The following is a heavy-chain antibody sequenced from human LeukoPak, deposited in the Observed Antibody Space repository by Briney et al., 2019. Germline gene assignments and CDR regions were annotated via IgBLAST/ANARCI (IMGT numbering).Heavy chain of an antibody. CDR1: GGTFSSYA. CDR2: IIPIFGTA. V-gene: IGHV1-69*01. CDR3: ASNRWELLRPFDY. J-gene: IGHJ4*02. D-gene: IGHD1-26*01. Sequence: SVKVSCKASGGTFSSYAISWVRQAPGQGLEWMGGIIPIFGTANYAQKFQGRVTITADESTSTAYMELSSLRSEDTAVYYCASNRWELLRPFDYWGQGTLVTVSS.